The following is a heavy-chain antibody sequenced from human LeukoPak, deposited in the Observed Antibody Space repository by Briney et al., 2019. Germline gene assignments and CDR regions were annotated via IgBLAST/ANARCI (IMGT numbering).Heavy chain of an antibody. D-gene: IGHD6-6*01. Sequence: GGSLRLSCAATGFTFSSYGMHWVRQAPGKGLEWVAVISYDGSNKYYADSVKGRFTISRDNSKNTLYLQMNSLRAEDTAVYYCARTAARRFDYWGQGTLVTVSS. V-gene: IGHV3-30*03. CDR3: ARTAARRFDY. CDR2: ISYDGSNK. J-gene: IGHJ4*02. CDR1: GFTFSSYG.